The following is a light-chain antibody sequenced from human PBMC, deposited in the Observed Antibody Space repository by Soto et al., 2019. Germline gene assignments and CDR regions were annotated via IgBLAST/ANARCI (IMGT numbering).Light chain of an antibody. CDR1: SSNIGAGYD. J-gene: IGLJ3*02. CDR2: GSS. Sequence: QSVLTQPPSVSGVPGQRVTISCAGSSSNIGAGYDVHWYQQLPGTAPKLLIYGSSYRPSGVPDRFSGSKSGTSASLAITGLKAEDEADYYCQSYDISLSGWVFGGGTKLTGL. CDR3: QSYDISLSGWV. V-gene: IGLV1-40*01.